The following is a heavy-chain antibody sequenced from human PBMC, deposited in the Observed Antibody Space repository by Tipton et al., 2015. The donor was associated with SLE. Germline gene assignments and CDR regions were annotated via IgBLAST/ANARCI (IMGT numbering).Heavy chain of an antibody. CDR3: ARDYAGFRGVDF. CDR1: GFTFSSYG. V-gene: IGHV3-30*03. D-gene: IGHD3-16*01. Sequence: SLRLSCAASGFTFSSYGMYWVRQAPGKGLEWVALISYDAYNEYYANSVKGRFTISRDNSKNTLYLQMNSQRAEDTAVYYCARDYAGFRGVDFWCQGTMVTVSS. CDR2: ISYDAYNE. J-gene: IGHJ3*01.